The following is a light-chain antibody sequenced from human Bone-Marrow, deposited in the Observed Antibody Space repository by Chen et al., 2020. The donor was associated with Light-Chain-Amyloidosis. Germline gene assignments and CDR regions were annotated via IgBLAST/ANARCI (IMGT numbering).Light chain of an antibody. CDR2: DER. CDR3: QVWNRSSDRPV. CDR1: NVGSTS. V-gene: IGLV3-21*02. Sequence: SYVLTQPSSVSVALGQTATLAWGGNNVGSTSVPWYQQTPGQAPLLVVYDERDRPSGIPGRLSGCNSGNTATLTISRVEAGDEADYYCQVWNRSSDRPVFGGGTKLTVL. J-gene: IGLJ3*02.